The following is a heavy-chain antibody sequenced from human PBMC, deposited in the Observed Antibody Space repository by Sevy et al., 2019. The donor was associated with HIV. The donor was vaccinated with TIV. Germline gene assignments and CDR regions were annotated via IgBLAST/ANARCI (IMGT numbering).Heavy chain of an antibody. V-gene: IGHV4-39*01. CDR2: IYYSGST. D-gene: IGHD2-15*01. Sequence: SETLSLTCTVSGGSISSSSYYWGWIRQPPGKGLEWIGSIYYSGSTYYNPSLKSRVTISVDTSKNQFSLKLSSVTAADTAVYYFARHAGNCSGGSCYSELSPWGQGTLVTVSS. CDR1: GGSISSSSYY. J-gene: IGHJ5*02. CDR3: ARHAGNCSGGSCYSELSP.